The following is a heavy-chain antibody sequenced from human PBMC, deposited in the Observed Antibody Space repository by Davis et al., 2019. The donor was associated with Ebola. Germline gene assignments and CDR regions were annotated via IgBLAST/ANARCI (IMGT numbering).Heavy chain of an antibody. Sequence: ASVKVSCKTSGYTFTSYGITWVRQAPGQGLEWMGWISAYNGNTNYAQNVQDRVTMTTDTSTSIAYMELRSLRSDDTAVYYCARDLGKTLADHADYWGQGTLVTVPS. D-gene: IGHD6-19*01. J-gene: IGHJ4*02. CDR3: ARDLGKTLADHADY. CDR1: GYTFTSYG. CDR2: ISAYNGNT. V-gene: IGHV1-18*01.